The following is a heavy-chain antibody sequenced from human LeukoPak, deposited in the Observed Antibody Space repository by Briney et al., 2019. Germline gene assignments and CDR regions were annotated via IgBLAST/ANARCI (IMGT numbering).Heavy chain of an antibody. V-gene: IGHV4-59*01. CDR2: IYYSGST. D-gene: IGHD6-13*01. Sequence: SETLSLTCTVSSGSISSYYWSWIRQPPGKGLEWIGYIYYSGSTNYNPSPKSRVTISVDTSKNQFSLKLSSVTAADTAVYYCARGGWYAHYYYMDVWGKGTTVTISS. CDR1: SGSISSYY. CDR3: ARGGWYAHYYYMDV. J-gene: IGHJ6*03.